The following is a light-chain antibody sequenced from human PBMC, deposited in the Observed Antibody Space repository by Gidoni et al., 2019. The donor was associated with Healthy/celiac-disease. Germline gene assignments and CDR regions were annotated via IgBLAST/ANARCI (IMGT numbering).Light chain of an antibody. CDR1: QSVSSY. CDR3: QQRSNWPSWT. J-gene: IGKJ1*01. V-gene: IGKV3-11*01. Sequence: EIVLTQSPAPLSLSLGERATPSCSASQSVSSYLAWYQQKPGQAPRLLIYDASNRATGSPARFSGSGSGTDFTLTISSREPEDFAVYYCQQRSNWPSWTFXQXTKVEIK. CDR2: DAS.